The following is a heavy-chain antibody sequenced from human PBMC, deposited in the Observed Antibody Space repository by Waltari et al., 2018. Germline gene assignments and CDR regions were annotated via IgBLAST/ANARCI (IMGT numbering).Heavy chain of an antibody. J-gene: IGHJ4*02. Sequence: SSNRAAWNWIRQSPSRGLEWLGRTYYRSKWFNQYAVSVKSRITINPDTAKNQFSLQLNSVTPEDTAVYYCARGNLYLDYWGQGTLVTVSS. V-gene: IGHV6-1*01. CDR3: ARGNLYLDY. CDR1: SSNRAA. CDR2: TYYRSKWFN.